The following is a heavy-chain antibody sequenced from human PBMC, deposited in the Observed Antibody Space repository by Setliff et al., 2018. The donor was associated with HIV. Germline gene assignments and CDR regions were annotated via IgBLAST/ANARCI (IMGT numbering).Heavy chain of an antibody. Sequence: SETLSLTCTVSGGSISSHYWSWIRQPAGRGLEWIGHIYASGSTNYNPSLKSRVTMSVDKSNNQISLNLSSATAADTAVYYCARHTVFVRYFDHWGQGMLVTVAS. CDR2: IYASGST. J-gene: IGHJ4*02. V-gene: IGHV4-4*07. D-gene: IGHD2-2*02. CDR1: GGSISSHY. CDR3: ARHTVFVRYFDH.